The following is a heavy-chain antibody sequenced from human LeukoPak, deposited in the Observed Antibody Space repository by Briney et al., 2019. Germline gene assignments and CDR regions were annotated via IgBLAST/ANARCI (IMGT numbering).Heavy chain of an antibody. Sequence: PGGSLRLSCAASGFTFSSHAMSWVRQAPGKGLEWVSGISKSSPNTYYADSVRGRFTVSRDSSKNTLYLQMNSLRVDDTAVYYCAKAWRYSSDLDYWGQGTLVTVSS. V-gene: IGHV3-23*01. D-gene: IGHD6-19*01. CDR3: AKAWRYSSDLDY. CDR2: ISKSSPNT. CDR1: GFTFSSHA. J-gene: IGHJ4*02.